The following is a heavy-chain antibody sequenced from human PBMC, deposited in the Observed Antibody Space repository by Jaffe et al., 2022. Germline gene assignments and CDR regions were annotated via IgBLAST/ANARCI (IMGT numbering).Heavy chain of an antibody. CDR1: GFTFSSYG. J-gene: IGHJ4*02. CDR2: IRYDGSNK. D-gene: IGHD1-26*01. V-gene: IGHV3-30*02. CDR3: AKDLGFIVGATMV. Sequence: QVQLVESGGGVVQPGGSLRLSCAASGFTFSSYGMHWVRQAPGKGLEWVAFIRYDGSNKYYADSVKGRFTISRDNSKNTLYLQMNSLRAEDTAVYYCAKDLGFIVGATMVWGQGTLVTVSS.